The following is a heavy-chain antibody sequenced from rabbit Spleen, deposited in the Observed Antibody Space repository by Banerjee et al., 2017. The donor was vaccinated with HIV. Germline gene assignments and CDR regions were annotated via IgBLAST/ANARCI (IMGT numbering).Heavy chain of an antibody. D-gene: IGHD6-1*01. CDR3: ARAPYAGIAVYGYAQNL. CDR1: GFSFSSNW. Sequence: QSLEESGGDLVKPGASLTLTCTASGFSFSSNWICWVRQAPGKGLEWIACIDTNDGDTDYANWPKGRFTISKTSSTTMTLRMTSLSAADTATYFCARAPYAGIAVYGYAQNLWGPGTLVTVS. J-gene: IGHJ4*01. V-gene: IGHV1S40*01. CDR2: IDTNDGDT.